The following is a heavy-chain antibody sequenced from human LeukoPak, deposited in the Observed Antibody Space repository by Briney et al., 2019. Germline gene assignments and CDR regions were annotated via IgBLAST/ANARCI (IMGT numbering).Heavy chain of an antibody. Sequence: SETLSLTCTVSGGSISSYYWSWIRQPAGKGLEWIGRIYTSGSTNYNPSLKSRVTISVDTSKNQFSLKLSSVTAADTAVYYCARGKRPGIQLWTAPDYWGQGTLVTVSS. D-gene: IGHD5-18*01. V-gene: IGHV4-4*07. CDR3: ARGKRPGIQLWTAPDY. CDR2: IYTSGST. J-gene: IGHJ4*02. CDR1: GGSISSYY.